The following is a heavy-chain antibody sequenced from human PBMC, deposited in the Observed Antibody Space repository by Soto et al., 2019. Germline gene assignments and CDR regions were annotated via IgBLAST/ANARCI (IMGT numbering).Heavy chain of an antibody. J-gene: IGHJ3*02. CDR1: GFTFSSYS. V-gene: IGHV3-48*02. Sequence: GGSLRLSCAASGFTFSSYSMNWVRQAPGKGLEWVSYISSSSSTIYYADSVKGRFTISRDNAKNSLYLQMNSLRDEDTAVYYCARDRITMVRGAPDAFDIWGQGTMVTVSS. CDR3: ARDRITMVRGAPDAFDI. CDR2: ISSSSSTI. D-gene: IGHD3-10*01.